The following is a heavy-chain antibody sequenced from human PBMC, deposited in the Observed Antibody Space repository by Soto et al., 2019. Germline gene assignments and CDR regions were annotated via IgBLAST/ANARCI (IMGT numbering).Heavy chain of an antibody. D-gene: IGHD3-10*01. CDR1: DWSFSDYY. J-gene: IGHJ5*02. CDR3: ATGSRLRGVTRRIWFDP. CDR2: INHSGIT. Sequence: SETLSLTCAVYDWSFSDYYCNWIRQPPWKGLEWTGEINHSGITNYNPSLKSRVTISVDTSKNQFSLNLSSVTAADTAVYYCATGSRLRGVTRRIWFDPWGQRTLVTVSS. V-gene: IGHV4-34*01.